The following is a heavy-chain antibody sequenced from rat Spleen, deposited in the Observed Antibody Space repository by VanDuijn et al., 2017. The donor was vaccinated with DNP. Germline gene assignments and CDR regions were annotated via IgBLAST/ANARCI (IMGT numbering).Heavy chain of an antibody. CDR2: ISYSGST. Sequence: EVQLQESGPGLVKPSQSLSLTCSVTGYSITSNYWGWIRKFPGNKMKWIGHISYSGSTSYNPSLKSQISISRDTSKNQFFLQLNSVSTDDTATYYCARWRIGPHYFDYWGQGVMVTVSS. CDR1: GYSITSNY. V-gene: IGHV3-1*01. D-gene: IGHD1-11*01. CDR3: ARWRIGPHYFDY. J-gene: IGHJ2*01.